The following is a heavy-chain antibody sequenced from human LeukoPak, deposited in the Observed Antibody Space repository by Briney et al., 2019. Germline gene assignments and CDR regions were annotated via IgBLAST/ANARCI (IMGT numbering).Heavy chain of an antibody. V-gene: IGHV4-31*03. J-gene: IGHJ5*02. CDR2: IYYSGST. CDR3: ARVPVVVVPAAIFGNWFDP. Sequence: SETLSLTCTVSGGSISSGGYYWSWIRQHPGKGLEWIGYIYYSGSTYYNPSLKSRVTISVDTSKNQFSLKLSSVTAADTAVYYCARVPVVVVPAAIFGNWFDPWGQGTLVTVSS. D-gene: IGHD2-2*01. CDR1: GGSISSGGYY.